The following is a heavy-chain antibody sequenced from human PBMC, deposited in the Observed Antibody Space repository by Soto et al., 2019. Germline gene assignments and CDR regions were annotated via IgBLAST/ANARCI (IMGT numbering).Heavy chain of an antibody. CDR1: GYTFITYG. Sequence: QVQLVQSGAEVKKPGASVKVSCKASGYTFITYGVSWVRQAPGQGLDWLGWISTYNGNTRYAERLQGRVTMTTDTTTNTAYMELRDLSSDDSAVYYCAGGPTDYYDYSANYILDYWGQGTLATVSS. J-gene: IGHJ4*02. D-gene: IGHD3-22*01. CDR3: AGGPTDYYDYSANYILDY. V-gene: IGHV1-18*01. CDR2: ISTYNGNT.